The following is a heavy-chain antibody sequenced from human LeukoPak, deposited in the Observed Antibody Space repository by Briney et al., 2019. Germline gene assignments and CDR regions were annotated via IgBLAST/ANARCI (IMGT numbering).Heavy chain of an antibody. CDR3: AREAMEAAGITSMGY. CDR2: TYYRSKWYN. CDR1: GDSLSSNSAA. J-gene: IGHJ4*02. Sequence: SQTLSLTCALSGDSLSSNSAAWNWIRQSPSSGLEWLGRTYYRSKWYNDYAVSVKSRITINPDTSKNQFSLQLNSVTPEDTAVYYCAREAMEAAGITSMGYWGQGTLVTVSS. V-gene: IGHV6-1*01. D-gene: IGHD5-18*01.